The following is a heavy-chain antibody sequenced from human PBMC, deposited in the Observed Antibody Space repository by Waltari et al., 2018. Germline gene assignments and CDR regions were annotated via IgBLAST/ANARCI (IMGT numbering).Heavy chain of an antibody. J-gene: IGHJ4*02. D-gene: IGHD3-22*01. Sequence: QVQLVQSGAEVKKPGSSVKVSCKASGGTFSSYAISWVRQAPGQGLEWMGGIIPTFGTANYAQKFQGRVTITADKSTSTAYMELSSLRSEDTAVYYCAREFADYYDSRGYSEADYWGQGTLVTVSS. V-gene: IGHV1-69*14. CDR1: GGTFSSYA. CDR3: AREFADYYDSRGYSEADY. CDR2: IIPTFGTA.